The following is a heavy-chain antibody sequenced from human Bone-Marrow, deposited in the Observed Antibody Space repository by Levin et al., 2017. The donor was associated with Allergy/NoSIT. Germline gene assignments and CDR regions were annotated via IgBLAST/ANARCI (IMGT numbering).Heavy chain of an antibody. D-gene: IGHD2-15*01. CDR3: ARGGYFGLDY. V-gene: IGHV1-69*02. J-gene: IGHJ4*02. CDR2: FIPILDIT. Sequence: KISCKASGGTFNTLTISWVRQAPGQGLEWVGRFIPILDITNYAQKFQGRVTITADKSTSTVFMELSSLTSEDTAIYYCARGGYFGLDYWGQGALVTVSS. CDR1: GGTFNTLT.